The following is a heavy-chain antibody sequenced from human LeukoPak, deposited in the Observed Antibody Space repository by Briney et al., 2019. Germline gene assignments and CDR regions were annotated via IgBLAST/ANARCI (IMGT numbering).Heavy chain of an antibody. Sequence: GGSLRLSCAASGFTFSRYAMHWVRQAPGKGLEWMAVISYDGSNKYYGDAVKGRFTTSRDNSKNTLYLQMNSLRAEDTAVYYCARSSRELRGYAPWEVMPPFDYWGQGTLVTVSS. D-gene: IGHD4-23*01. V-gene: IGHV3-30*04. J-gene: IGHJ4*02. CDR2: ISYDGSNK. CDR1: GFTFSRYA. CDR3: ARSSRELRGYAPWEVMPPFDY.